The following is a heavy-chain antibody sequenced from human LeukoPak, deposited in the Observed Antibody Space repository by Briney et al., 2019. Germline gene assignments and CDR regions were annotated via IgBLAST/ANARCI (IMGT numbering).Heavy chain of an antibody. J-gene: IGHJ6*03. CDR2: IKQDGSGR. Sequence: GGSLRLSCAASGFTLSSFWMSWVRQAPGKGLEWVANIKQDGSGRYYVDSVKGRSTISRDNAQNSLFLQMNSLRAEDTAFYYCARQLAGPTGYFYMDVWGKGTTVTVSS. D-gene: IGHD1-26*01. V-gene: IGHV3-7*01. CDR1: GFTLSSFW. CDR3: ARQLAGPTGYFYMDV.